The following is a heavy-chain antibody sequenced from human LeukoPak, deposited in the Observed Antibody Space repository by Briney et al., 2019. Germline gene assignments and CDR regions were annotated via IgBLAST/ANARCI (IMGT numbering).Heavy chain of an antibody. CDR2: ISSTSTYI. D-gene: IGHD5-12*01. J-gene: IGHJ4*02. CDR3: VRRGPNNSGLDY. Sequence: GGSLRLSCAASGFTFSSYIFNWVRQAPGEGLEWVASISSTSTYIYYADSVQGRFAVSRDNAKNSLYLQMNSLRAEDTAVFYCVRRGPNNSGLDYWGQGTLVTVSS. V-gene: IGHV3-21*01. CDR1: GFTFSSYI.